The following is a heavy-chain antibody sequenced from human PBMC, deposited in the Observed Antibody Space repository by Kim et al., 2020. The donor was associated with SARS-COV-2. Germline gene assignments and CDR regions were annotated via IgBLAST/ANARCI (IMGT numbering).Heavy chain of an antibody. V-gene: IGHV4-31*03. J-gene: IGHJ5*02. Sequence: SETLSLTCTVSGGSISSGGYYWSWIRQHPGKGLEWIGYIYYSGSTYYNPSLKSRVTISVDTSKNQFSLKLSSVTAADTAVYYCARESISETTVTNWFDPWGQGTLVTVSS. CDR1: GGSISSGGYY. D-gene: IGHD4-17*01. CDR2: IYYSGST. CDR3: ARESISETTVTNWFDP.